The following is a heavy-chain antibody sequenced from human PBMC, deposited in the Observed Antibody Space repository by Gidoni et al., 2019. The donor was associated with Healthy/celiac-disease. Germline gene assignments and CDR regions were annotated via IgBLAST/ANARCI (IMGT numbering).Heavy chain of an antibody. Sequence: QVQLVQSGAEVQKPGSSVKVSCKASGGPFSSYAIRCVRQATGPGLEWMGGITPILGRANYAQKFQGRVTITADESTSTAYMELSSLRSEDTAVYYCARGDYGSGSYFVGWFDPWGQGTLVTVSS. V-gene: IGHV1-69*01. CDR1: GGPFSSYA. CDR3: ARGDYGSGSYFVGWFDP. J-gene: IGHJ5*02. D-gene: IGHD3-10*01. CDR2: ITPILGRA.